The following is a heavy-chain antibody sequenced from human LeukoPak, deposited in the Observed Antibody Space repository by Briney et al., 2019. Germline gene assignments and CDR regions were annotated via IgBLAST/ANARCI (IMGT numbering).Heavy chain of an antibody. CDR3: AQIYTYGSSQFDD. CDR1: GFTFSNYE. J-gene: IGHJ4*02. V-gene: IGHV3-48*03. Sequence: PGGSLRLSCAASGFTFSNYEMNWVRQAPGKGLEWVSYISSSGSTIYYADSVKGRFTISRDNAKNSLYLQMNSLRAEDTAVYYCAQIYTYGSSQFDDWGEGTLVTVSS. CDR2: ISSSGSTI. D-gene: IGHD5-18*01.